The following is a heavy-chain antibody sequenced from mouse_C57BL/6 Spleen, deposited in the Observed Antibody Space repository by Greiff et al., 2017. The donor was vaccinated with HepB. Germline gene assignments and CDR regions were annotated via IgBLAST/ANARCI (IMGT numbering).Heavy chain of an antibody. CDR3: ARAIYYGSSYGYYFDY. CDR1: GYTFTSYW. Sequence: VQLQQPGAELVRPGSSVKLSCKASGYTFTSYWMHWVKQRPIQGLEWIGNIDPSDSETHYNQKFKGKATLTVDKSSSTAYMQLSSLTSEDSAVYYCARAIYYGSSYGYYFDYWGQGTTLTVSS. D-gene: IGHD1-1*01. CDR2: IDPSDSET. J-gene: IGHJ2*01. V-gene: IGHV1-52*01.